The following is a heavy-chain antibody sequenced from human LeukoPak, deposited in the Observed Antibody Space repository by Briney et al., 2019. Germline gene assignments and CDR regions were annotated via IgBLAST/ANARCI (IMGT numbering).Heavy chain of an antibody. CDR2: IYYSGST. J-gene: IGHJ5*02. V-gene: IGHV4-59*01. D-gene: IGHD3-10*01. Sequence: PSETLSLTCTVSGGSISSYYWSWIRQPPGKGLEWIGYIYYSGSTNYNPSLKSRVTISVDTSKNQFSLKRSSVTAADTAVYYCARTTMVRGVIGWFDPWGQGTLVTVSS. CDR3: ARTTMVRGVIGWFDP. CDR1: GGSISSYY.